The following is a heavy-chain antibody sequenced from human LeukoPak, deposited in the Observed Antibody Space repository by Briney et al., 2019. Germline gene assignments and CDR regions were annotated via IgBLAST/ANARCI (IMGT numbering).Heavy chain of an antibody. CDR1: GFTFNNYW. CDR3: VAYEWNALDY. Sequence: GGSLRLSCVGSGFTFNNYWMYWVRQAPGKEPIWVTRTSRDGRETVYADSVKGRFTVSRDNAKNTLYLQMTSLRVGDTAVYYCVAYEWNALDYWGQGTLVTVSS. V-gene: IGHV3-74*01. CDR2: TSRDGRET. D-gene: IGHD1-20*01. J-gene: IGHJ4*02.